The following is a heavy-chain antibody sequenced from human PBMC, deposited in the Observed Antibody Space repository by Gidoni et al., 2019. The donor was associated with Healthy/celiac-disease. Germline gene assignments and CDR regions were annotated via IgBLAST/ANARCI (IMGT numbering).Heavy chain of an antibody. V-gene: IGHV3-7*03. Sequence: EVQLVESGGGLVQPGGSLRFSCAASGFNFSSYWMSWVRQAPGKGLEWVTNRKQDVSEKYYVDSVKGRFTISRDNAKNSLYLQMSSLRAEDKAVYYCARVVLRFYYFDYWGQGTLVTVSS. CDR2: RKQDVSEK. CDR1: GFNFSSYW. J-gene: IGHJ4*02. CDR3: ARVVLRFYYFDY. D-gene: IGHD3-10*01.